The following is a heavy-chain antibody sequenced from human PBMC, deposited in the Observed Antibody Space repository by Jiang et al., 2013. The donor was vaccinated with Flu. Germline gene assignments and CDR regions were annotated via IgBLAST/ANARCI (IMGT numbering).Heavy chain of an antibody. CDR3: ARHPLDRQFCSVTSCSEHFDS. J-gene: IGHJ4*02. D-gene: IGHD2-2*01. V-gene: IGHV4-61*02. Sequence: GPGLVRPSETLSLTCTVSGGSINVGGYFWSWIRQPVGKRLEWIGRIQPSATTNYNPSLNGRVAISLDPSRNHFSLRLTSVTAADTAVYFCARHPLDRQFCSVTSCSEHFDSWGQGTQVIVSS. CDR2: IQPSATT. CDR1: GGSINVGGYF.